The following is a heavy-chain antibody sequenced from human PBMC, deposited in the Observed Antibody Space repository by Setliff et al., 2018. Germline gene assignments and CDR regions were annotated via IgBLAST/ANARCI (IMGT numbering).Heavy chain of an antibody. CDR3: ARPSKYYDILTGYYHNWFDP. CDR2: IFYSGST. J-gene: IGHJ5*02. V-gene: IGHV4-39*01. D-gene: IGHD3-9*01. CDR1: GGSISSSSYY. Sequence: SETLSLTCTVSGGSISSSSYYWGWIRQPPGKGLEWIGSIFYSGSTYYNPSLKSRVTTSVDTSKNQFSLKLSSVTAADTAVYYCARPSKYYDILTGYYHNWFDPWGQGTLVTVSS.